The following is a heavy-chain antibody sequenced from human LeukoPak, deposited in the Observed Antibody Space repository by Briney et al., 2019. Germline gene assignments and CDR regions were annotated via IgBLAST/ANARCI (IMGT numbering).Heavy chain of an antibody. D-gene: IGHD6-13*01. V-gene: IGHV4-59*01. Sequence: PSETLSLTCTVSGGSISSYYWSWIRQPPGKGLEWIGYIYYSGSTNHNPSLKSRVTISVDTSKNQFSLKLSSVTAADTAVYYCARVRSSSWYFLGGWFDPWGQGTLVTVSS. J-gene: IGHJ5*02. CDR3: ARVRSSSWYFLGGWFDP. CDR1: GGSISSYY. CDR2: IYYSGST.